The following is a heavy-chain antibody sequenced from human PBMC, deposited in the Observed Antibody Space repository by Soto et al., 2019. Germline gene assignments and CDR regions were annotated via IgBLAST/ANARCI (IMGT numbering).Heavy chain of an antibody. CDR1: GFAFDDHA. V-gene: IGHV3-9*01. D-gene: IGHD7-27*01. CDR3: VISTGKFYADFDY. CDR2: ISWNSDSI. Sequence: GGSLRLSCVASGFAFDDHAMHWVRQVPGKGLEWVSGISWNSDSIRYADSVKGRFTISRDNAKKSLFLQMNNLRPEDTALYYCVISTGKFYADFDYWGQGTQVTVSS. J-gene: IGHJ4*02.